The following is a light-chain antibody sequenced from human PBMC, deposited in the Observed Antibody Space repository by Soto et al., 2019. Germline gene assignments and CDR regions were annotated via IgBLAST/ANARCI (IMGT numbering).Light chain of an antibody. CDR3: QQYGSSPYT. J-gene: IGKJ2*01. CDR2: AST. V-gene: IGKV3-20*01. CDR1: QSVSSNH. Sequence: EIALTQSPGTLSLSPGERATLSCRASQSVSSNHLAWYQQKPGQAPRLLIFASTGRPTVIPDRFTGSGSGTDFTLTISRLEPEDFAMYYCQQYGSSPYTFGQGTKVDIK.